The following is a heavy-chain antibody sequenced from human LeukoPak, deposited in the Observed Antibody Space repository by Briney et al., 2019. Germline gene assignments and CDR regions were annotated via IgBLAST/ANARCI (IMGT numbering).Heavy chain of an antibody. D-gene: IGHD6-13*01. Sequence: GGSMRLSCAASGFTFSSYAMSWVRQAPGKGLEWVSAISGSGGSTYYADSVKGRFTISRDNAKNSLYLQMNSLRAEDTAVYYCARRSSSWYQGRFDPWGQGTLVTVSS. V-gene: IGHV3-23*01. J-gene: IGHJ5*02. CDR1: GFTFSSYA. CDR3: ARRSSSWYQGRFDP. CDR2: ISGSGGST.